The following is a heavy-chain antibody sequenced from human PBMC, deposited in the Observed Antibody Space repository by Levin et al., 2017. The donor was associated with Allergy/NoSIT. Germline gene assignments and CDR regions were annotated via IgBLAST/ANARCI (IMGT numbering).Heavy chain of an antibody. CDR2: IYRSGDT. CDR3: ATVEGLFCSGVSCSYSVHY. Sequence: SCAVSGGSISTDNWWSWIRQPPGKGLEWIGEIYRSGDTNHNPSLRSRVNMSVEKSKKHFSLKLSSVTAADTAVYYCATVEGLFCSGVSCSYSVHYWGQGALVTVSS. V-gene: IGHV4-4*02. CDR1: GGSISTDNW. D-gene: IGHD2-15*01. J-gene: IGHJ4*02.